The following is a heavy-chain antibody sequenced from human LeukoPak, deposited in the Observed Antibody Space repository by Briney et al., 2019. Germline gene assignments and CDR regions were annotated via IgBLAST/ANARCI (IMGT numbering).Heavy chain of an antibody. V-gene: IGHV3-30*03. CDR1: GFTFSSYG. D-gene: IGHD1-1*01. Sequence: PGGSLRLSCAASGFTFSSYGMHWVRQAPGKGLEWVAVISYDGSNKYYADSVKGRFTISRDNSKNTLYLQMNSLRAEDTAVYYCVGEVGLDNSVDWGQGTLVTVSS. J-gene: IGHJ4*02. CDR3: VGEVGLDNSVD. CDR2: ISYDGSNK.